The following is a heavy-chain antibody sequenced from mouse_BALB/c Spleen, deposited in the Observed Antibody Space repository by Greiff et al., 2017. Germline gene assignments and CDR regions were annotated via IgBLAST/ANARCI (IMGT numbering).Heavy chain of an antibody. Sequence: DVMLVESGGGLVQPGESLKLSCESNEYEFPSHDMSWVRKTPEKRLELVAAINSDGGSTYYPDTMERRFIISRDNTKKTLYLQMSSLRSEDTALYYCARQEYDGNYVWFAYWGQGTLVTVSA. J-gene: IGHJ3*01. CDR3: ARQEYDGNYVWFAY. CDR1: EYEFPSHD. D-gene: IGHD2-3*01. V-gene: IGHV5-2*01. CDR2: INSDGGST.